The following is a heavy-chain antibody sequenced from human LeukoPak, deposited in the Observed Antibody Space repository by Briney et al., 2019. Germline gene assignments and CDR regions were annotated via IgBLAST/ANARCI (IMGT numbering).Heavy chain of an antibody. J-gene: IGHJ3*02. CDR3: ARVRDSSGWYGAFDI. CDR2: INPNSGGT. Sequence: GASVKVSCKASEYTFTGYYMHWVRQAPRQGLEWMGWINPNSGGTNYAQKFQGRVTMTRDTSISTAYMELSRLRSDDTAVYYCARVRDSSGWYGAFDIWGQGTMVTVSS. V-gene: IGHV1-2*02. CDR1: EYTFTGYY. D-gene: IGHD6-19*01.